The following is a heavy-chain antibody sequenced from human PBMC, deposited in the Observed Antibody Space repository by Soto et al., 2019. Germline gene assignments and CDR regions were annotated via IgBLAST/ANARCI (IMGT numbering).Heavy chain of an antibody. Sequence: GGSLRLSCAASGVTVSSNYMSWVRQAPGKGLEWVSVIYSGGSTYYADSVKGRFTISRDNSKNTLYLQMNSLRAEDTAAYYCETVSMPDAILSDCARWGRGTRVSVAS. CDR3: ETVSMPDAILSDCAR. D-gene: IGHD2-8*01. CDR2: IYSGGST. CDR1: GVTVSSNY. V-gene: IGHV3-53*01. J-gene: IGHJ4*03.